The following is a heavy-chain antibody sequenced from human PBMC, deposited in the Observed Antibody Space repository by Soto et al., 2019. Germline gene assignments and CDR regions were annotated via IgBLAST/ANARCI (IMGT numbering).Heavy chain of an antibody. CDR1: GFTFSSYA. V-gene: IGHV3-30-3*01. D-gene: IGHD2-15*01. Sequence: SLRLSCAASGFTFSSYAMHWVRQAPGKGLEWVAVISYDGSNKYYADSVKGRFTISRDNSKNTLYLQMNSLRAEDTAVYYCARDGCSGSNCLNWFDPWGQGTLVTVSS. J-gene: IGHJ5*02. CDR3: ARDGCSGSNCLNWFDP. CDR2: ISYDGSNK.